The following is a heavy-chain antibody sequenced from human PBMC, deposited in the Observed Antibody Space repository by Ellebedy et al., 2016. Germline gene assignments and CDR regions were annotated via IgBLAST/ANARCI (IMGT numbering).Heavy chain of an antibody. Sequence: GGSLRLSXGASGFSFNTFFMSWVRQAPGKGLQWVSTINAAGDNTRFADSVKGRFTVSRDNSRNTVYLRMNNLRVEDTALYYCRHGHYADYWGQGTLVTVSS. CDR2: INAAGDNT. CDR3: RHGHYADY. J-gene: IGHJ4*02. CDR1: GFSFNTFF. V-gene: IGHV3-23*01.